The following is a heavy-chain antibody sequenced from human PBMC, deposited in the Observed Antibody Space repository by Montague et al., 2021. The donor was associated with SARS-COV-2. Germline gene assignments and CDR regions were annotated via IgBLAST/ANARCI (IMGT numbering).Heavy chain of an antibody. J-gene: IGHJ6*02. CDR2: INHSGST. D-gene: IGHD3-22*01. V-gene: IGHV4-34*01. CDR3: VRLLKATMIAVVFTGGPLSGSGTDV. CDR1: GGSFSGYY. Sequence: SETLSLTCAVYGGSFSGYYWNWIRQPPGKGLQWIGEINHSGSTNXXPSLKSRVTISVDTSKNQFSLRLSSVTAADTAVYYCVRLLKATMIAVVFTGGPLSGSGTDVWGQGTTVTVSS.